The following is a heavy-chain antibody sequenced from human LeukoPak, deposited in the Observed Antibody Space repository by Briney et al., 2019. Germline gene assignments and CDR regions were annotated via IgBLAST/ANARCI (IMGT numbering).Heavy chain of an antibody. Sequence: ASVKVSCKASGYTFTSYGISWVRQAPGQGLEWMGWISAYYGNTNYAQKLQGRVTMTTDTSTSTAYMELRSLRSDDTAVYYCARAYDYVWGSYRYCSFEYWGQGTLVTVSS. D-gene: IGHD3-16*02. J-gene: IGHJ4*02. CDR3: ARAYDYVWGSYRYCSFEY. V-gene: IGHV1-18*01. CDR1: GYTFTSYG. CDR2: ISAYYGNT.